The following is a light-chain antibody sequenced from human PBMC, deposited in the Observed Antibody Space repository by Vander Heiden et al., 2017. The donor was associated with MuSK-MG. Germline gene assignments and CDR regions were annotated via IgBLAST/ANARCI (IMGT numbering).Light chain of an antibody. V-gene: IGKV4-1*01. CDR2: WAS. Sequence: DIVMTQSPDSLAVSLGERAAINCKSSRSILYNSSNKNYLAWYQQKPGQPPQLLIYWASTRESGVPDRFSGSGSGTDFTLTISSLQAEDVAVYYCQQYYTIPPTFGQGTKVEIK. CDR1: RSILYNSSNKNY. J-gene: IGKJ1*01. CDR3: QQYYTIPPT.